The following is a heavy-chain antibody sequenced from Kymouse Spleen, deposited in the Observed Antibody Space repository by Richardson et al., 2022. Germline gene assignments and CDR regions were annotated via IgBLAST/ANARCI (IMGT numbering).Heavy chain of an antibody. D-gene: IGHD3-10*01. CDR1: GFTFSSYG. CDR3: AKDELWFGELSYYYYGMDV. Sequence: QVQLVESGGGVVQPGRSLRLSCAASGFTFSSYGMHWVRQAPGKGLEWVAVISYDGSNKYYADSVKGRFTISRDNSKNTLYLQMNSLRAEDTAVYYCAKDELWFGELSYYYYGMDVWGQGTTVTVSS. V-gene: IGHV3-30*18. CDR2: ISYDGSNK. J-gene: IGHJ6*02.